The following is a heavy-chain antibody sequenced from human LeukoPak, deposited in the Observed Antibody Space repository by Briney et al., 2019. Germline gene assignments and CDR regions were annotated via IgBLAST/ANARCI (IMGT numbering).Heavy chain of an antibody. Sequence: GGSLRLSCAASGFIFSSYGMHWVRQAPGKGLEWVAVIWYDGSNKYYADSVKGRFTISRDNSKNTLYLQMNSLRAEDTAVYYCAKVEPYYYDSSGQLGFWGQGTLVTVSS. CDR1: GFIFSSYG. CDR3: AKVEPYYYDSSGQLGF. CDR2: IWYDGSNK. J-gene: IGHJ4*02. V-gene: IGHV3-33*06. D-gene: IGHD3-22*01.